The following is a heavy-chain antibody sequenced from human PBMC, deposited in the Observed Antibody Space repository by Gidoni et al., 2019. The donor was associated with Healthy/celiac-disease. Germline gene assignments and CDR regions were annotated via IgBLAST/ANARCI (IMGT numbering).Heavy chain of an antibody. CDR3: ARDRGGSTETYYYYDYGMDV. CDR2: IYYSGST. D-gene: IGHD3-16*01. V-gene: IGHV4-59*01. Sequence: QVQLQESGPGLVKPSETLSLTCTVSGGSISSYYWSWIRQPPGKGLEWIGYIYYSGSTNYNPSLKSRVTISVDTSKNQFSLKLSSVTAADTAVYYCARDRGGSTETYYYYDYGMDVWGQGTTVTVSS. J-gene: IGHJ6*02. CDR1: GGSISSYY.